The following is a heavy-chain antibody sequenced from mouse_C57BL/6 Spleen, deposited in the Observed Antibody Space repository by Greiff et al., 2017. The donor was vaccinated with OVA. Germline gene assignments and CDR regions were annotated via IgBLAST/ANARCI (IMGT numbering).Heavy chain of an antibody. CDR3: ARSGYYGSSSYWYFEV. Sequence: VQLQQPGAELVKPGASVKMSCKASGYTFTSYWITWVKQRPGQGLEWIGDIYPGSGSTNYNEKFKSKATLTVDTSSSTAYMQLSSLTSEDSAVYYCARSGYYGSSSYWYFEVWGTGTTVTVSS. CDR1: GYTFTSYW. CDR2: IYPGSGST. D-gene: IGHD1-1*01. J-gene: IGHJ1*03. V-gene: IGHV1-55*01.